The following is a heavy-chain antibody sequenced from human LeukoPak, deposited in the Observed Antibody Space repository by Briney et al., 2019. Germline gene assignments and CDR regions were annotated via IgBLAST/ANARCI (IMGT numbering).Heavy chain of an antibody. CDR3: ASGRYDILTHDAFDI. J-gene: IGHJ3*02. Sequence: GGSLRLSCAASGFTFSSYSMNWVRQAPGKGLEWVSSISSSSSYIYYADSVKGRFTISRDNAKNSLYLQMNSLSAEDTAVYYCASGRYDILTHDAFDIWGQGTMVTVSS. V-gene: IGHV3-21*01. CDR2: ISSSSSYI. CDR1: GFTFSSYS. D-gene: IGHD3-9*01.